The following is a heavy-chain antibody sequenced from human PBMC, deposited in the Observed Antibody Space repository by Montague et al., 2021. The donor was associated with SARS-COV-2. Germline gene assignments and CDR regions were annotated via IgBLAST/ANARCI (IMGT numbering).Heavy chain of an antibody. V-gene: IGHV4-39*01. Sequence: ETLSLTCTVSSGSISNDIYYWGWIRQPPGKGPEWIGGSRYGGTSYYNPSLKSRVTISIDTSKNQCSLKMTAVTAADTAVYFCARQDIQLRFDLWGRGTLVTVSS. CDR1: SGSISNDIYY. J-gene: IGHJ2*01. CDR2: SRYGGTS. D-gene: IGHD1-1*01. CDR3: ARQDIQLRFDL.